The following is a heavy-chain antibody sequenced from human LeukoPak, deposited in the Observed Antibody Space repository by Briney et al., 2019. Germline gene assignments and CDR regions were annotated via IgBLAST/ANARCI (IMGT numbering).Heavy chain of an antibody. D-gene: IGHD2-2*01. J-gene: IGHJ5*02. Sequence: SETLSLTCAVYGGSFSGYYWTWIRQPPGKGLEWIGEISHSGSANYNPSLKSRVTISVDTSKNQFSLKLSSVTAADTAVYYCARRRLCQLLSVFWFDPWGQGTLVTVSS. CDR2: ISHSGSA. CDR3: ARRRLCQLLSVFWFDP. CDR1: GGSFSGYY. V-gene: IGHV4-34*01.